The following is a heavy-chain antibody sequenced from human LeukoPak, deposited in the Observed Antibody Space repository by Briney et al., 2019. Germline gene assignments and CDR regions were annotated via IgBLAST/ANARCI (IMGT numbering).Heavy chain of an antibody. Sequence: GGSLRLSCAASGFTFSSYAMSWFRQAPRKGLEWVSTISGGGADRDYADSVKGRFTISRDNSKNTLYLQMTSLRVDDTAVYYCAKCDYNFNDPYYFDRWGQGTLVTVSS. CDR1: GFTFSSYA. CDR3: AKCDYNFNDPYYFDR. V-gene: IGHV3-23*01. J-gene: IGHJ4*02. D-gene: IGHD1-20*01. CDR2: ISGGGADR.